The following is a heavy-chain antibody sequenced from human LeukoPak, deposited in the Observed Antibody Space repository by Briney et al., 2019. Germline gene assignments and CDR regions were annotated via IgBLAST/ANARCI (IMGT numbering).Heavy chain of an antibody. V-gene: IGHV3-23*01. D-gene: IGHD3-22*01. CDR3: ASGYYLGERGFDY. CDR1: GFTFSSYA. Sequence: GGSLRLSCAASGFTFSSYAMSWVRQAPGKGLEWVSAISGSGGSTYYADSVKGRFTISRDDSKNTLYLQMNSLRAEDTAVYYCASGYYLGERGFDYWGQGTLVTVSS. J-gene: IGHJ4*02. CDR2: ISGSGGST.